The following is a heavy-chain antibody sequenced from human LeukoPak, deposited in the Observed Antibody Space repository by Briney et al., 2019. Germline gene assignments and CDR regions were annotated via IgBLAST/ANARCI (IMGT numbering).Heavy chain of an antibody. J-gene: IGHJ6*03. D-gene: IGHD6-6*01. Sequence: SETLSLTCTVSGGSISSYYWSWIRQPPGKGLEWIGYIYYSGITNYNPSLKSRVTISVDTSSHQFSLRLSSVTAADTAVYYCARGPRYYYYMDVWGKGTTVTVSS. V-gene: IGHV4-59*08. CDR2: IYYSGIT. CDR3: ARGPRYYYYMDV. CDR1: GGSISSYY.